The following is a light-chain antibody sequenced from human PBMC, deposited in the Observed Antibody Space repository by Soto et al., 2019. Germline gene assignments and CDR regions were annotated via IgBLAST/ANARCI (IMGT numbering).Light chain of an antibody. Sequence: QSVLTQPASVSGSPGQSITISCAGSNSDIGSYKYVSWFQQHPGKAPKLIISEVSVRPSGVSTRFSGSKSGNTASLTISGLQPEDEADYYCSSYTTSGTPYVFGTGTKVTVL. CDR2: EVS. J-gene: IGLJ1*01. V-gene: IGLV2-14*01. CDR1: NSDIGSYKY. CDR3: SSYTTSGTPYV.